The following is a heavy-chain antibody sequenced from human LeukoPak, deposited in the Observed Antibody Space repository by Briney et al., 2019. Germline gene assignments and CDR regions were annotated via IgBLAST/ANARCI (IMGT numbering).Heavy chain of an antibody. D-gene: IGHD3-10*01. V-gene: IGHV3-48*03. J-gene: IGHJ6*03. CDR1: GFTFSCYE. Sequence: GGSLRLSCAASGFTFSCYEMTWVRQAPGKGLEWVSYISSSGSTTHYADSVKGRFTFSRDNAKNSLYLQMNSLRAEDTAVYYCARDMDRYYMDVWGKGTTVTVSS. CDR2: ISSSGSTT. CDR3: ARDMDRYYMDV.